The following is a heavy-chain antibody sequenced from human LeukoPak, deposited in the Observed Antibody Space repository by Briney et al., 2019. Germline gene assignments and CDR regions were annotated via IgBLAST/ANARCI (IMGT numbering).Heavy chain of an antibody. CDR2: IYHGGST. J-gene: IGHJ6*02. CDR1: GFTFSSYTM. CDR3: ARRGPYGSGRIYYYGMDV. V-gene: IGHV4-4*02. D-gene: IGHD3-10*01. Sequence: GSLRLSCAASGFTFSSYTMCCGRPPPGKGLRWTGEIYHGGSTNYNPSVKGRVTISGDKSKNQFSLKLSSVTAADTAVYYCARRGPYGSGRIYYYGMDVWGQGTTVTVSS.